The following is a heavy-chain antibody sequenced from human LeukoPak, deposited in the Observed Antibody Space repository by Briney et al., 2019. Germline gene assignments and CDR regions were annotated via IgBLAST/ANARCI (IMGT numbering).Heavy chain of an antibody. CDR1: GFTFSSYA. J-gene: IGHJ4*02. CDR3: VKSGYSSGWYSD. V-gene: IGHV3-30*04. D-gene: IGHD6-19*01. CDR2: ISYDGSNK. Sequence: GGSLRLSCAASGFTFSSYAMHWVRQAPGKGLEWVAVISYDGSNKYYADSVKGRFTISRDNSKNTLYLQMNSLRAEDTAVYYCVKSGYSSGWYSDWGQGTLVTVSS.